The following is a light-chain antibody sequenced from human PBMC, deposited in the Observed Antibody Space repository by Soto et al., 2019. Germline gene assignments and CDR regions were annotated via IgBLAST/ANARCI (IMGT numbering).Light chain of an antibody. V-gene: IGLV2-11*01. CDR3: SSYKSSATL. Sequence: QSALTQPRSVSGSPGQSVTISCTGTSSDVGRYDYVSWYRQRPGKAPQLILYEINKRPSGVSDRFSGSVSGNTASLTISGLQAEDEADYYCSSYKSSATLFGGGTKVTVL. CDR2: EIN. CDR1: SSDVGRYDY. J-gene: IGLJ3*02.